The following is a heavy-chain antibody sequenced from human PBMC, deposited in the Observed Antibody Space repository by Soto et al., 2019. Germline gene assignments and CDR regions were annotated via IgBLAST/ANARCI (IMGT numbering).Heavy chain of an antibody. J-gene: IGHJ3*01. CDR2: IYYSGST. CDR3: AIWSRDYYDSSAERGDAFDF. V-gene: IGHV4-31*03. D-gene: IGHD3-22*01. Sequence: KPSETLSLTCTVSGGSISSGGYYWSWIRQHPGKGLEWIGYIYYSGSTYYNPSLKSRVTISVDTSKNQYSLKMSSVTAADTAVYYWAIWSRDYYDSSAERGDAFDFWGQGTMVTVSS. CDR1: GGSISSGGYY.